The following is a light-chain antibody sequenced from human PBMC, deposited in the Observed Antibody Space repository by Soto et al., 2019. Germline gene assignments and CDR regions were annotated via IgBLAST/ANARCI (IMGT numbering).Light chain of an antibody. CDR3: QQRNIWPPVT. V-gene: IGKV3-11*01. Sequence: EMVLTPSPATLSLSPGERATLSCRASPSVTNFLAWYQQKPGQAPRLLIYGAFNRATGIPARFSGSGSGTDFTLTISSLEPEDSAIYYCQQRNIWPPVTFGQGTRLEIK. CDR2: GAF. CDR1: PSVTNF. J-gene: IGKJ5*01.